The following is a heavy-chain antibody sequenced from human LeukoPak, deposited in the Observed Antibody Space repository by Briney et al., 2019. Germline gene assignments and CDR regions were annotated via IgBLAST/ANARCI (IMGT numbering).Heavy chain of an antibody. CDR1: GGSISSSSYY. J-gene: IGHJ3*02. CDR3: ARVPFDAFDI. V-gene: IGHV4-39*07. CDR2: IYYSGST. Sequence: SETLSLTCTVSGGSISSSSYYWGWIRQPPGKGLEWIGSIYYSGSTHYNPSLKSRVTISVDTSKNQFSLKLSSVTAADTAVYYWARVPFDAFDIWGQGTMVTVSS.